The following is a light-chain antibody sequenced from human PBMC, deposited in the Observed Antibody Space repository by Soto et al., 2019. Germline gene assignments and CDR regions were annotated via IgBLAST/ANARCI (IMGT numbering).Light chain of an antibody. Sequence: DIVMTQSPLSLPVTPGEPASISCRSSQRLLHRNGFNYLDWYLQKPGQSPQLLIYLGFNRASGVPDRFSGSGSGTDFTLKISRVEAEDVGVYYCMQALQTPYTFGQGTKLEIK. CDR3: MQALQTPYT. J-gene: IGKJ2*01. CDR2: LGF. CDR1: QRLLHRNGFNY. V-gene: IGKV2-28*01.